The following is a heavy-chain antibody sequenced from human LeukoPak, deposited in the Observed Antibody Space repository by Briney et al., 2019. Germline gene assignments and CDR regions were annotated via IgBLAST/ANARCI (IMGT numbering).Heavy chain of an antibody. CDR3: AGPLPGITMIAGGY. Sequence: ASVKVSCKASGYTFTGYYIHWVRQAPGQGLEWMGWINPNTGGTNYAQKFQGRVTMITDTPISTAYMELSRLRFDDTAVYYCAGPLPGITMIAGGYWGQGTLVTVSS. CDR2: INPNTGGT. V-gene: IGHV1-2*02. CDR1: GYTFTGYY. D-gene: IGHD3-22*01. J-gene: IGHJ4*02.